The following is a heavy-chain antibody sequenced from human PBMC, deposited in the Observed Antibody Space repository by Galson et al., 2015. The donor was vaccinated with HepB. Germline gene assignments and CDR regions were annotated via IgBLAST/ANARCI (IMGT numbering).Heavy chain of an antibody. CDR2: IIPILGIA. V-gene: IGHV1-69*04. Sequence: SVKVSCKASGGTFSSYTISWVRQAPGQGLEWMGRIIPILGIANYAQKFQGRVTITADKSTSTAYIELSSLRSEDTAVYYCARDRNQVYDGAFDIWGQGTMVTVSS. CDR1: GGTFSSYT. CDR3: ARDRNQVYDGAFDI. D-gene: IGHD5/OR15-5a*01. J-gene: IGHJ3*02.